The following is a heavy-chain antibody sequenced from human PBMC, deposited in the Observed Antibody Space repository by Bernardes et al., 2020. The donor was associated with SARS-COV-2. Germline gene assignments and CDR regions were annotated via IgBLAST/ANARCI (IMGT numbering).Heavy chain of an antibody. CDR2: ISGRTTTI. D-gene: IGHD4-17*01. CDR1: GFTFSSYS. CDR3: AINYNLGLRWYEDFQH. Sequence: GGSLRLSCAVSGFTFSSYSMNWVRQAPGKGLEWVSYISGRTTTIYYADSVKGRFTISRDNAKNSLYLQMNSLRAEDTAVYYCAINYNLGLRWYEDFQHWGQGTPVTVSS. J-gene: IGHJ1*01. V-gene: IGHV3-48*01.